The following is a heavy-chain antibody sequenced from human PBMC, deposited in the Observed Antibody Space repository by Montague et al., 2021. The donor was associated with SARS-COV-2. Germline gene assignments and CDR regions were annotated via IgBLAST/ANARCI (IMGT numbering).Heavy chain of an antibody. D-gene: IGHD3-10*01. CDR2: TSWDGGVK. J-gene: IGHJ4*02. CDR1: GFTFSSFA. CDR3: AKGRHGSGTYYSDS. V-gene: IGHV3-9*01. Sequence: SLRLSCAASGFTFSSFAVSWVRQAPGKGLEWVSSTSWDGGVKGYADSVKGRFTISRDNARNSLYLQMNSLRPDDTAFYYCAKGRHGSGTYYSDSWGQGTLVTVSS.